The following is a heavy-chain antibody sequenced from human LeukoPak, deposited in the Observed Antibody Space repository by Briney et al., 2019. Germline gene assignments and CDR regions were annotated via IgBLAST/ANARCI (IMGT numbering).Heavy chain of an antibody. V-gene: IGHV3-23*01. Sequence: GGSLRLSCAASGFTFSNYAMSWVRQAPGEGLEWVSGISGPGGATYYADYVKGRFTISRDNSKNTLYLQMNSLRAEDTAVYYCAKDAGGLVYSSSWYYFDYWGQGTLVTVSS. CDR2: ISGPGGAT. J-gene: IGHJ4*02. CDR3: AKDAGGLVYSSSWYYFDY. CDR1: GFTFSNYA. D-gene: IGHD6-13*01.